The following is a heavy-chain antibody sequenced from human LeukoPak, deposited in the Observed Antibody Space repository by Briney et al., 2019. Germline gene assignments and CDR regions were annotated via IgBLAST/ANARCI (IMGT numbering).Heavy chain of an antibody. CDR3: ARGQRDSSGYYYESTDY. Sequence: ASVKVSCKASGYTFTSYGISWVRQAPGQGLEWMGWISAYNGNTNYAQKLQGRVTMTTDTSTSTAYMELRSLRSDDTAVYYCARGQRDSSGYYYESTDYWGQGTLVTVSS. D-gene: IGHD3-22*01. V-gene: IGHV1-18*01. CDR2: ISAYNGNT. CDR1: GYTFTSYG. J-gene: IGHJ4*02.